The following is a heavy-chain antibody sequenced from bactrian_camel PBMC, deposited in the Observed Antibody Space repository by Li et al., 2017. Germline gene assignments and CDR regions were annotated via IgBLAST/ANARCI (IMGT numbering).Heavy chain of an antibody. Sequence: HVQLVESGGGSVQVGGSLRLSCAASGFYQKRRYCMAWFRQGPGKEREGVAFIYNGDGSSHTADSVKGRFTISQDIAKNTVYLQMNSLKPEDTAKYYCAADTRYGTYCSANIQYEPEFRGQGPRSPSP. V-gene: IGHV3S63*01. CDR2: IYNGDGSS. D-gene: IGHD7*01. CDR1: GFYQKRRYC. J-gene: IGHJ4*01.